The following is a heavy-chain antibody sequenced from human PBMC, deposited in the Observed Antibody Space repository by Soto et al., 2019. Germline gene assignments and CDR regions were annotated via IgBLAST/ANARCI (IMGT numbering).Heavy chain of an antibody. V-gene: IGHV3-43*01. CDR2: ISWDGGST. CDR1: GFTFDDYT. D-gene: IGHD3-10*01. CDR3: AKGAFPDGYIGSFYFDY. J-gene: IGHJ4*02. Sequence: GGSLRLSCAASGFTFDDYTMHWVRQAPGKGLEWVSLISWDGGSTYYADSVKGRFTISRDNSENSLYLQMNSLRTEDTALYYCAKGAFPDGYIGSFYFDYWGQGTLVTVSS.